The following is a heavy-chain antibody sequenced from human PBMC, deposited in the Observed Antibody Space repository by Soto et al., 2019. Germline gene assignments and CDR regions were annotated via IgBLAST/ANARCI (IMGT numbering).Heavy chain of an antibody. CDR2: IIPIFGTA. Sequence: QVQLVQSGAEVKKPGSSVKVSCKASGGTFSSYAISWVRQAPGQGLEWMGGIIPIFGTANYAQKFQGRVTITADESTSTAYMELRSLRSEDTAVYYCARDRPTYYYGSGASHNWFDPWGQGTLVTVSS. J-gene: IGHJ5*02. V-gene: IGHV1-69*01. D-gene: IGHD3-10*01. CDR1: GGTFSSYA. CDR3: ARDRPTYYYGSGASHNWFDP.